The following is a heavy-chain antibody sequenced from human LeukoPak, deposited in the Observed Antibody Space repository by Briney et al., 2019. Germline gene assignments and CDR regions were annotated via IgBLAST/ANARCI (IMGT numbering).Heavy chain of an antibody. CDR1: GYTFTGYY. D-gene: IGHD3-10*01. V-gene: IGHV1-2*02. Sequence: GSVKVSCKASGYTFTGYYMHWVRQAPGQGLEWMGWINPNSGGTNYAQKFQGRVTMTRDTSISAAYMELSRLRSDDTAVYYCARNLWFGEVDYWGQGTLVTVSS. J-gene: IGHJ4*02. CDR3: ARNLWFGEVDY. CDR2: INPNSGGT.